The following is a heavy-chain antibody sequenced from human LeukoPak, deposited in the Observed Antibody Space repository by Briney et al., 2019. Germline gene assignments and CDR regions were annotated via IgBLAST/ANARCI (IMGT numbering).Heavy chain of an antibody. CDR2: ISNGGTYI. J-gene: IGHJ4*02. CDR1: GFTFNTYS. Sequence: GGSLRLSCAASGFTFNTYSMNWVRQAPGKGLEWVSSISNGGTYIYYADSVKGRFTISRDNAKNSLYLQMNSLRAEDTTVDYCSRRYCTTTNCYAFDYWGQGTLVTVSS. CDR3: SRRYCTTTNCYAFDY. V-gene: IGHV3-21*01. D-gene: IGHD2-2*01.